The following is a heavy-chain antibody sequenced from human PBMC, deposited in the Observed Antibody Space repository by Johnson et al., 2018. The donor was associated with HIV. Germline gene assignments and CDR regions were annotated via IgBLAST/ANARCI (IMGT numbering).Heavy chain of an antibody. CDR2: ISGSGGST. CDR1: GFTFDDYA. V-gene: IGHV3-23*04. J-gene: IGHJ3*02. Sequence: VQLVESGGGLVQPGRSLRLSCAASGFTFDDYAMHWVRQAPGKGLEWVSAISGSGGSTYYADSVKGRFTISRDNSKNTLSLQMNSLRAEDTAVYYCAKEKYSSSWLDAFDIWGQGTMVTVSS. D-gene: IGHD6-13*01. CDR3: AKEKYSSSWLDAFDI.